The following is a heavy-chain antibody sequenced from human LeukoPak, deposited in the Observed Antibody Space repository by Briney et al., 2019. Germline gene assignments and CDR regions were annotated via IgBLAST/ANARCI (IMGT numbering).Heavy chain of an antibody. CDR3: ARLRGPTITIFGVVPRWFYP. V-gene: IGHV1-69*13. J-gene: IGHJ5*02. CDR1: GGTFSSYA. D-gene: IGHD3-3*01. Sequence: SVKVSCKXSGGTFSSYAISWVQQAPGQGLEWMGGIIPIFGTANYAQKFQGRVTITADESTSTAYMELSSLRSEDTAVYYCARLRGPTITIFGVVPRWFYPWGQGTLVTVSS. CDR2: IIPIFGTA.